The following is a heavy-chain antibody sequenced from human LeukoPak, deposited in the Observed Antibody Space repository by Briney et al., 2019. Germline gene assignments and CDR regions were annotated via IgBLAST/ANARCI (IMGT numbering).Heavy chain of an antibody. Sequence: ASVKVSCKASGYTFTGYYMHWVRQAPGQGLEWMGRINPNSGGTNYAQKFQGRVTMTRDTSISTAYMELSRLRSDDTAVYYCARLRIAAAGILTFDYWGQGTLVTVSS. CDR3: ARLRIAAAGILTFDY. CDR1: GYTFTGYY. D-gene: IGHD6-13*01. J-gene: IGHJ4*02. CDR2: INPNSGGT. V-gene: IGHV1-2*06.